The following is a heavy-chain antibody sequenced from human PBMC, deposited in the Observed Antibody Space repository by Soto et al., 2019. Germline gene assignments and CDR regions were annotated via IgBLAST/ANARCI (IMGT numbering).Heavy chain of an antibody. CDR1: GGSISDDTYY. J-gene: IGHJ5*02. Sequence: SETLSLTCTGSGGSISDDTYYWGWIRQPPGKGLEWIGSISYSGTSSYNPSLKSRVTMSVDTSKKQLSLRLSSVIAADTAVYYCARLHCNSPNCVPLDPWGQGTLVTVS. CDR2: ISYSGTS. CDR3: ARLHCNSPNCVPLDP. D-gene: IGHD2-2*01. V-gene: IGHV4-39*01.